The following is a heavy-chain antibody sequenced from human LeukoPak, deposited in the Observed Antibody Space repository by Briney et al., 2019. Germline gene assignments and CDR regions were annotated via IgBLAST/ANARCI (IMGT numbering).Heavy chain of an antibody. D-gene: IGHD4-23*01. J-gene: IGHJ5*02. CDR3: ARDPYGGFRFDP. CDR1: GFTFSNYN. V-gene: IGHV3-21*01. Sequence: GGSLRLSCAASGFTFSNYNMNWIRQAPGKGLEWVSCISSDSGYIYYGDSVKGRFTISRDNAKNSLFLQMNSLRAEDTAVYYCARDPYGGFRFDPWGQGTLVTVSS. CDR2: ISSDSGYI.